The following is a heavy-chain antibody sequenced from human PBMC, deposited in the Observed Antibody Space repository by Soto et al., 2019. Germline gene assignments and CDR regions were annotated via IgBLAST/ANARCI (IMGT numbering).Heavy chain of an antibody. D-gene: IGHD1-26*01. V-gene: IGHV3-73*01. CDR1: GFTFSGSA. Sequence: GGSLRLSCAASGFTFSGSAMHWVRQASGKGLEWVGRIRSKANSYATAYAASVKGRFTISRDDSKNTLYLQMSSLRAEDTAVYYCARTYSGSFWGICDYWGQGILVTVYS. CDR2: IRSKANSYAT. CDR3: ARTYSGSFWGICDY. J-gene: IGHJ4*02.